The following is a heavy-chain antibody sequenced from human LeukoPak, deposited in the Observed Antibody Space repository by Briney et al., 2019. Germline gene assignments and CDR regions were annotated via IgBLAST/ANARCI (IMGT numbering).Heavy chain of an antibody. Sequence: GGSLRLSCIASGFIFSNYEMNWVRQAPGKGLEWLSYISSSGSTIYYADCVKGRFTISRDNAKKSLYLQMNSLRAEDTAVYFCARSDEITVADSYYYYAMDVWGKGTTVTVSS. D-gene: IGHD6-19*01. CDR1: GFIFSNYE. CDR2: ISSSGSTI. J-gene: IGHJ6*04. V-gene: IGHV3-48*03. CDR3: ARSDEITVADSYYYYAMDV.